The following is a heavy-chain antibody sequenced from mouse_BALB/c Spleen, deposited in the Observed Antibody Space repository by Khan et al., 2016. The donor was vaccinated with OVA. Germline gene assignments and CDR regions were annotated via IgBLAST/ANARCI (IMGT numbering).Heavy chain of an antibody. V-gene: IGHV1S135*01. CDR2: IDPFSGGT. CDR1: GYSFTTYY. Sequence: VQLQQSGPELMKPGTSVKISCKASGYSFTTYYIHWVMQSHGTSLEWIGYIDPFSGGTTYNQKFKDKATLTVDQSSSTAYIHLSNLTSDDSAVYYCTRHGYVAWFTYWGQGTLVTVSA. D-gene: IGHD2-2*01. J-gene: IGHJ3*01. CDR3: TRHGYVAWFTY.